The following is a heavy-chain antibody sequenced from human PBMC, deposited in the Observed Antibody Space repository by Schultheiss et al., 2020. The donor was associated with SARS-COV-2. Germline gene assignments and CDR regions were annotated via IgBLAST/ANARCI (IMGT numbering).Heavy chain of an antibody. Sequence: GGSLRLSCAASGFTFDDYAMHWVRQAPGKGLEWVAVISYDGSNKYYADSVKGRFTISRDNSKNTLYLQMNSLRAEDTAVYYCARDRIVVVPAAIGDYYYYGMDVWGQGTTVTVSS. CDR2: ISYDGSNK. CDR1: GFTFDDYA. J-gene: IGHJ6*02. V-gene: IGHV3-30*04. D-gene: IGHD2-2*02. CDR3: ARDRIVVVPAAIGDYYYYGMDV.